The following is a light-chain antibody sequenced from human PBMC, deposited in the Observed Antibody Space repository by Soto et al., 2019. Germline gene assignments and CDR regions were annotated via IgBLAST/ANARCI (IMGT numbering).Light chain of an antibody. J-gene: IGKJ5*01. CDR3: QQYNAWPPT. Sequence: EIVMTQSLATLSVSPGERVTLSCRASQSVSSYLAWYQQKPGQAPRLLIYEAFTRATGIPARFSGSGPGTELTLTISSLQSEDFAVYYCQQYNAWPPTFGQGTRLEIK. V-gene: IGKV3-15*01. CDR1: QSVSSY. CDR2: EAF.